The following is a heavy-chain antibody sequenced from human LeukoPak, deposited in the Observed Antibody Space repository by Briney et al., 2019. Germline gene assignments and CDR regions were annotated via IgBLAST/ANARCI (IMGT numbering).Heavy chain of an antibody. V-gene: IGHV3-20*01. CDR1: GFTFDDYG. CDR2: INWNGGST. CDR3: ARGGSSTSPFDP. Sequence: PGGSLRLSCAASGFTFDDYGMSWVRQAPGKGLEWVSGINWNGGSTGYADSVKGRFTISRDNAKNSLYLQMNSLRAEDTALYHCARGGSSTSPFDPWGQGTLVTVSS. J-gene: IGHJ5*02. D-gene: IGHD2-2*01.